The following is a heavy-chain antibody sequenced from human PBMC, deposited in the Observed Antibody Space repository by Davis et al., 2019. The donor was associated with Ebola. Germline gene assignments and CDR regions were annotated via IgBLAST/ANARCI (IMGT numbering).Heavy chain of an antibody. Sequence: SETLSLTCTVSGGSISSNYWSWIRQPPGKGLEWIGNIYYSGSTNFNPSLKSRVTISVDTSKNQFSLKLSSVTAADTAVYYCARGYYYGSGSYYKRYYYGMDVWGKGTTVTVSS. J-gene: IGHJ6*04. D-gene: IGHD3-10*01. CDR3: ARGYYYGSGSYYKRYYYGMDV. CDR2: IYYSGST. V-gene: IGHV4-59*01. CDR1: GGSISSNY.